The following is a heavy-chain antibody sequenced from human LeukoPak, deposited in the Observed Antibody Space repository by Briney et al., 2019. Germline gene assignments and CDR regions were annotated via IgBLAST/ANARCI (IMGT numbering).Heavy chain of an antibody. V-gene: IGHV4-4*07. CDR3: ARDTGTTGEVKFDP. Sequence: SETLSLTCAVSGGSISTFYWSWIRQPAGKGLEWIGRIFTSGSTNYNPSLKSRVTMSVDTSKNQFSLKLSSVTAADTAIYYCARDTGTTGEVKFDPWGQGTLVTVSS. D-gene: IGHD4-17*01. CDR2: IFTSGST. CDR1: GGSISTFY. J-gene: IGHJ5*02.